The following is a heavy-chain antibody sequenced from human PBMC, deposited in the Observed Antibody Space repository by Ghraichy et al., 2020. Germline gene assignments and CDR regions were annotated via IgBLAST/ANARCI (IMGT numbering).Heavy chain of an antibody. V-gene: IGHV4-39*01. CDR1: GDSVTSTSLF. CDR2: VDYSGSA. D-gene: IGHD2-15*01. Sequence: SETLSLTCTVTGDSVTSTSLFWDWIRQSPGKGLEWIGSVDYSGSAYYNPSLKSRVSMSVDTSKNQFSLRLAAVTAEDTALYYCSAYCNSGACYTTFLHWGQGTPVIVSS. CDR3: SAYCNSGACYTTFLH. J-gene: IGHJ1*01.